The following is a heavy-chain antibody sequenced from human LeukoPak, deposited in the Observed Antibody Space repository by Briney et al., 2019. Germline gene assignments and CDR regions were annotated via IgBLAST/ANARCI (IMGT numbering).Heavy chain of an antibody. CDR3: ARGVRWHDFDS. Sequence: GGSLRLSCAASGFAVGSSYMSWVRQAPGKGLEWISVLYSGGTTYYADSVEGRFTISRDNSNNTLLLQMNSLRVEDTAVYYCARGVRWHDFDSWGQGTLVTVSS. D-gene: IGHD4-23*01. CDR2: LYSGGTT. J-gene: IGHJ4*02. V-gene: IGHV3-53*01. CDR1: GFAVGSSY.